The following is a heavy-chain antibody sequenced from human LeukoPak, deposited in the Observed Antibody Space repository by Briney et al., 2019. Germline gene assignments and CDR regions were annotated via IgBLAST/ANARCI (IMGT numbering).Heavy chain of an antibody. CDR3: ARLGSYYDMDV. D-gene: IGHD3-10*01. J-gene: IGHJ6*02. CDR1: GFTVGSKY. CDR2: LYSGETT. V-gene: IGHV3-53*01. Sequence: GGSLRLSCAASGFTVGSKYMSWVRQAPGKGLEWVSLLYSGETTYYADSVKGRFTISRDNSKNTLYLQMNSLRAEDTAVYYCARLGSYYDMDVWGPGTTVTVSS.